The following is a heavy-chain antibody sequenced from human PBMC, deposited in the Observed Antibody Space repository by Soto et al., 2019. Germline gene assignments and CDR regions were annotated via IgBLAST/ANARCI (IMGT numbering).Heavy chain of an antibody. CDR1: GFTFSSYA. CDR2: ISGSGGST. J-gene: IGHJ4*02. D-gene: IGHD6-13*01. Sequence: GGSLRLSCAASGFTFSSYAMSWVRQAPGKGLEWVSAISGSGGSTYYADSVKGRFTISRDNSKNTLYLQMNSLRAEDTAVYYCAKDSAAAGTKYVDYWGQGTLVTVSS. V-gene: IGHV3-23*01. CDR3: AKDSAAAGTKYVDY.